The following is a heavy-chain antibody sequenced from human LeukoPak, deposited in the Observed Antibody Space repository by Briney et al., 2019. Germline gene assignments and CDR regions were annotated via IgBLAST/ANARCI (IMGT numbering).Heavy chain of an antibody. V-gene: IGHV5-51*01. CDR2: IYPGDSDT. CDR1: GYSFTSYR. D-gene: IGHD3-22*01. CDR3: ARPSRPQGYDAFDI. J-gene: IGHJ3*02. Sequence: GESLKISCKGSGYSFTSYRIGWVRQMPGKGLEWMGIIYPGDSDTRYSPSFQGQVTISADKSINTAYLQWSSLKASDTAMYYCARPSRPQGYDAFDIWGQGTMVTVSS.